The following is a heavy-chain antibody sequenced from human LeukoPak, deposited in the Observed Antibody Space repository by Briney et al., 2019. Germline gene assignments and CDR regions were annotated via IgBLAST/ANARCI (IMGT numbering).Heavy chain of an antibody. J-gene: IGHJ6*03. Sequence: SETLSLTCTVSGGSISSYYWTWIRQPAGKGLEWLGRIYSSGSTNYNPSLKSRVTLSVDMSKNPFSLKLSSVTAADTAVYYCARRSPSRARFQYYYYMDVWGKGTTVTVSS. CDR3: ARRSPSRARFQYYYYMDV. CDR1: GGSISSYY. D-gene: IGHD6-6*01. CDR2: IYSSGST. V-gene: IGHV4-4*07.